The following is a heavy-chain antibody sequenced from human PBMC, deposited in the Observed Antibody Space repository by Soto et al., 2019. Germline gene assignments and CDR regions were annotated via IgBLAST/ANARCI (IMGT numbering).Heavy chain of an antibody. J-gene: IGHJ6*02. CDR2: IIPIFGSP. CDR1: GGAFSSYA. V-gene: IGHV1-69*06. CDR3: ARDATRLRATVTTPELRNYYYYYGMDV. D-gene: IGHD4-17*01. Sequence: SVKVSCKASGGAFSSYAISWVRQAPGQGLEWMGGIIPIFGSPNYAQTFQGRVTISADKSTSTAYMELSSLRSEDTAVYYCARDATRLRATVTTPELRNYYYYYGMDVWGQGTTVTVSS.